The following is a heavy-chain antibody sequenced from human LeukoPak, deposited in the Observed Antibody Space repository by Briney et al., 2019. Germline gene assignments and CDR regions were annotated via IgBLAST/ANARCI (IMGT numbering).Heavy chain of an antibody. D-gene: IGHD3-10*01. J-gene: IGHJ4*02. Sequence: PGGSLRLSCAASGFIFNDYAMSWVRQVPGKGLECVSVISASGGKTYYADSVKGRFTISRDTSKTTISLQMNSLRVEDSAVYYCAKWTRTTLFRGDRARFDSWGPGTLVTVSS. V-gene: IGHV3-23*01. CDR3: AKWTRTTLFRGDRARFDS. CDR2: ISASGGKT. CDR1: GFIFNDYA.